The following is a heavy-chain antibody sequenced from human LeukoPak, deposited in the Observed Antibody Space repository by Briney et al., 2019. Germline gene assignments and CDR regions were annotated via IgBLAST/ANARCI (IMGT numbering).Heavy chain of an antibody. CDR1: GGSISSYY. CDR3: AKEGVGEPSYWYLDL. CDR2: IYYSGST. J-gene: IGHJ2*01. V-gene: IGHV4-59*12. D-gene: IGHD1-14*01. Sequence: SETLSLTCTVSGGSISSYYWGWIRQPPGKGLEWIGYIYYSGSTNYNPSLKSRVTVSEDTSKNQFSLKLCSVTAADTAVYYCAKEGVGEPSYWYLDLWGRGTLVTVSS.